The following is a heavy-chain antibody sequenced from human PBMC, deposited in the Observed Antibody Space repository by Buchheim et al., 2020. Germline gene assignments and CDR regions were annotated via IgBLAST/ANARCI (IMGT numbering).Heavy chain of an antibody. CDR1: GGSISSGGYY. J-gene: IGHJ4*02. CDR2: IYYSGST. CDR3: ARLAPPLGYCSSTSCYYVDY. V-gene: IGHV4-31*03. Sequence: QVQLQESGPGLVKPSQTLSLTCTVSGGSISSGGYYWSWIRQHPGKGLEWIGYIYYSGSTYYNPSLKSRVTISVDTPKNQFSLKLSSVTAADTAVYYCARLAPPLGYCSSTSCYYVDYWGQGTL. D-gene: IGHD2-2*01.